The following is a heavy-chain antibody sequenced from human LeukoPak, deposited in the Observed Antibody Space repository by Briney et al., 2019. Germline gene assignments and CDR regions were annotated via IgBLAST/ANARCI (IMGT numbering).Heavy chain of an antibody. CDR1: GSTLTSYP. V-gene: IGHV3-23*01. CDR2: ISGSGGST. J-gene: IGHJ4*02. Sequence: GGPLDLSLAPSGSTLTSYPRSWFRQPPGKGLEWVSAISGSGGSTYYADSVKGRFTISRDNSKNTLYLQMNSLRAEDTAVYYCAKKGPAIPFDYWGQGTLVTVSS. CDR3: AKKGPAIPFDY.